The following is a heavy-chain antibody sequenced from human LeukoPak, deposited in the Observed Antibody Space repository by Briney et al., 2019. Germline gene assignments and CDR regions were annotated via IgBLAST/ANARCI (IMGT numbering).Heavy chain of an antibody. CDR2: IYYSGST. J-gene: IGHJ5*02. CDR1: GGSISGYY. V-gene: IGHV4-59*01. D-gene: IGHD2-21*02. Sequence: SETLSLTCTVSGGSISGYYWSWIRQPPGKGLEWIGYIYYSGSTNYNPSLKSRVTISVDTSKNKFSLKLRSVTAADTAVYYCARVCGGDCYPLGFDPWGQGTLVTVSS. CDR3: ARVCGGDCYPLGFDP.